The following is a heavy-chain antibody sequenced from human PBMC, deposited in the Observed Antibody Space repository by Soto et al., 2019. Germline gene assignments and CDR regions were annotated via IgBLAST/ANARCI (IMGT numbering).Heavy chain of an antibody. CDR1: GYTFTSYG. CDR2: ISAYNGNT. J-gene: IGHJ6*02. V-gene: IGHV1-18*01. Sequence: ASVKVSCKASGYTFTSYGISWVRQAPGQGLEWMGWISAYNGNTNYAQKLQGRVTMTTDTSTSTAYMELRSLRSDDTAVYYCAREKWSGSQFPPYGMDVWGQGTTFTVSS. CDR3: AREKWSGSQFPPYGMDV. D-gene: IGHD1-26*01.